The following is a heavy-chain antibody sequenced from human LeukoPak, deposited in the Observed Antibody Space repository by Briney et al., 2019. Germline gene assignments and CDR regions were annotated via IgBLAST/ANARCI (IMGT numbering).Heavy chain of an antibody. J-gene: IGHJ3*02. CDR3: ARQGGSSGWYAGFRDAFDI. CDR2: INHSGST. CDR1: GGSISSSSYY. V-gene: IGHV4-39*01. Sequence: PSETLSLTCTVSGGSISSSSYYWGWIRQPPGKGLEWIGEINHSGSTNYNPSLKSRVTISVDTSKNQFSLKLSSVTAADTAVYYCARQGGSSGWYAGFRDAFDIWGQGTMVTVSS. D-gene: IGHD6-19*01.